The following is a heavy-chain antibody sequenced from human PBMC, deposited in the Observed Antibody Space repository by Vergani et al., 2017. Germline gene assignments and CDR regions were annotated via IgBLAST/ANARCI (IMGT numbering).Heavy chain of an antibody. J-gene: IGHJ4*02. D-gene: IGHD2-2*01. CDR1: GFTFSSYS. Sequence: EVQLLESGGGLVQPGGSLRLSCEASGFTFSSYSMNWVRQAPGKGLEWVSSISSSSSYIYYADSVKGRFTISRDNAKNSLYLQMNSLRAEDTAVYYCASSILSSTSCFDWGQGTLVTVSS. CDR2: ISSSSSYI. V-gene: IGHV3-21*01. CDR3: ASSILSSTSCFD.